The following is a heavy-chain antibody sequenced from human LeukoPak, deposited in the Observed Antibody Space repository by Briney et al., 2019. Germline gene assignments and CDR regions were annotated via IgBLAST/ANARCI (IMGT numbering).Heavy chain of an antibody. D-gene: IGHD5-18*01. CDR1: GFTVSSYA. V-gene: IGHV3-23*01. Sequence: GGSLRLSCAASGFTVSSYAMSWVRQTPGKGLEWVSAISGSGGSTYYADSVKGRFTISRDNSKNTLYLQMNSLRAEDTAVYYCAKDTGYSRKLDYWGQGTLVTVSS. CDR2: ISGSGGST. CDR3: AKDTGYSRKLDY. J-gene: IGHJ4*02.